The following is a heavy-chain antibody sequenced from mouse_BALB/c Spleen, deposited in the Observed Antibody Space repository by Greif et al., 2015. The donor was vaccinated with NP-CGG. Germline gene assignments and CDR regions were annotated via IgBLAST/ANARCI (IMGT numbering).Heavy chain of an antibody. J-gene: IGHJ4*01. V-gene: IGHV1-80*01. CDR2: IYPGDGDT. CDR3: ARGITTAGYAMDY. Sequence: QVQLQQSGAELVRPGSSVKISCKASGYAFSSYWMNWVKQRPGQGLEWIGQIYPGDGDTNYNGKFKGKATLTADKSSSTAYMQLSSLTSEDSAVYFCARGITTAGYAMDYWGQGTSVTVSS. CDR1: GYAFSSYW. D-gene: IGHD1-2*01.